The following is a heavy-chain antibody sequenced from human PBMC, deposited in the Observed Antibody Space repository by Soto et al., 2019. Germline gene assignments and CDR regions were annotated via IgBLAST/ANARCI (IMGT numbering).Heavy chain of an antibody. J-gene: IGHJ4*02. D-gene: IGHD2-21*02. CDR3: ARQRTTVVTQAYFDH. CDR1: GESISSSSYY. CDR2: IYYSGRT. Sequence: SETLSLTCIVSGESISSSSYYWAWIRQPPGKGSDWIGSIYYSGRTYYNPSFNSRVTISIDTSKNQFSLKLSSVTATDTAVYYCARQRTTVVTQAYFDHWGQGALVTVSS. V-gene: IGHV4-39*01.